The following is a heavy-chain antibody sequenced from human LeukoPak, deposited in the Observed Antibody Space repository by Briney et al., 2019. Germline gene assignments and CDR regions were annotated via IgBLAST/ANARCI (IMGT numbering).Heavy chain of an antibody. CDR2: IRHSDSNT. CDR3: ARDEGSGNYYMDL. Sequence: GGSLRLSCAASGFTFSSSDMSWVRQAPGSGLEWVSSIRHSDSNTYYADSVMGRFTISRDNSKNTLYLQMNSLSAEDTAVYYCARDEGSGNYYMDLWGQGTLVTVSS. CDR1: GFTFSSSD. V-gene: IGHV3-23*05. D-gene: IGHD3-10*01. J-gene: IGHJ5*02.